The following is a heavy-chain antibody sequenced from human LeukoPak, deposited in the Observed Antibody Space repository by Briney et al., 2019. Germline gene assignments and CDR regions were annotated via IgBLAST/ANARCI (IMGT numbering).Heavy chain of an antibody. Sequence: SETLSLTCTVYGGSISSSSHFWGWIRQPPGKGLEWIGGIYYSGSTYYNPSLESRVTISVDTSKNQFSLKVASVTAADTAVYYCARRGGPSGTYYFDSWGQGTLVTVSS. CDR2: IYYSGST. J-gene: IGHJ4*02. CDR1: GGSISSSSHF. V-gene: IGHV4-39*01. D-gene: IGHD1-26*01. CDR3: ARRGGPSGTYYFDS.